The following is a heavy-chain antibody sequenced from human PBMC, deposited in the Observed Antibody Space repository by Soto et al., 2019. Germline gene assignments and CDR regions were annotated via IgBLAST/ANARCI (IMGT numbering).Heavy chain of an antibody. D-gene: IGHD5-12*01. CDR3: ARGGGWLPEY. CDR1: GDSINNYF. Sequence: QVQLQESGPGLVKPSETLSLTCIVSGDSINNYFWWSWIRQPPGKGLEWVGNLHYSGSTTYNPSLRSRLSISVDTPKNQISLRLSSVTAADTAVYFCARGGGWLPEYWGQGTLVTVSS. J-gene: IGHJ4*02. CDR2: LHYSGST. V-gene: IGHV4-59*01.